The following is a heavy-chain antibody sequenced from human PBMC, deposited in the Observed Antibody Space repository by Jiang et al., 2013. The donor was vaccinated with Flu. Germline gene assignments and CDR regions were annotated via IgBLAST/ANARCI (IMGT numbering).Heavy chain of an antibody. D-gene: IGHD6-13*01. CDR2: TYYRSKWYN. Sequence: LEWLGRTYYRSKWYNDYAVSVKSRITINPDTSKNQFSLQLNSVTPEDTAVYYCARDRGLGIAAAGPFDPWGQGTLVTVSS. V-gene: IGHV6-1*01. J-gene: IGHJ5*02. CDR3: ARDRGLGIAAAGPFDP.